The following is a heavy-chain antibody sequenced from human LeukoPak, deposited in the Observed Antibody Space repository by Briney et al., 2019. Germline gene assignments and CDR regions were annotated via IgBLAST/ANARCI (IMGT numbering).Heavy chain of an antibody. D-gene: IGHD4-11*01. CDR2: IIPIFGTA. CDR3: ARDRGVTTRAN. V-gene: IGHV1-69*05. J-gene: IGHJ4*02. CDR1: GGTFSSYA. Sequence: ASVKVSCKASGGTFSSYAISWVRQAHGQGLEWMGRIIPIFGTANYAQKFQGRVTITTDESTSTAYMELSSLRSEDTAVYYCARDRGVTTRANWGQRTLVTVSS.